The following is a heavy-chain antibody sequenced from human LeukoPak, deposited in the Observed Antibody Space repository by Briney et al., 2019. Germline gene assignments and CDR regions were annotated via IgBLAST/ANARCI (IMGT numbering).Heavy chain of an antibody. J-gene: IGHJ4*02. V-gene: IGHV4-39*01. D-gene: IGHD3-22*01. CDR3: ARLFHYYDSSAYLTFDY. CDR2: IYSSGSS. CDR1: GGSISSSSHY. Sequence: PSETLSLTCTVSGGSISSSSHYWGWIRQPPGKGLEWIGSIYSSGSSFYNPSLKSRVIISLDTSKNQFSLKLSSVTAADTAVYYCARLFHYYDSSAYLTFDYWGQGTLVTVSS.